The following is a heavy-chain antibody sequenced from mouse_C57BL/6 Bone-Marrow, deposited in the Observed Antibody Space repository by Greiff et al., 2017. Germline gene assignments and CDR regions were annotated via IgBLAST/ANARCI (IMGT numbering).Heavy chain of an antibody. CDR3: TTLLATVVAPEY. D-gene: IGHD1-1*01. CDR1: GFNIKDDY. Sequence: EVQLQQSGAELVRPGASVKLSCTASGFNIKDDYMHWVKQRPEQSLEWIGWIDPENGDTEYASKFQGKATITADTTSNTAYLQLSSLTSADTAVYYCTTLLATVVAPEYWGQGTTLTVSS. CDR2: IDPENGDT. J-gene: IGHJ2*01. V-gene: IGHV14-4*01.